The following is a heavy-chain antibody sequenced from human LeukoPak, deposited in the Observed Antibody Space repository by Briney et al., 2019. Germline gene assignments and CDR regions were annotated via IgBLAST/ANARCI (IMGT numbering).Heavy chain of an antibody. CDR2: INHSGST. V-gene: IGHV4-34*01. Sequence: SETLSLTCAVYGGSFSGYYWSWIRQPPGKGLEWIGEINHSGSTNYNPSLKSRVTISVDTSKNQFSLKLSSVTAADTAVYYCARGREEVGCSSTSCIPFDYWGQGTLVTVSS. CDR1: GGSFSGYY. J-gene: IGHJ4*02. CDR3: ARGREEVGCSSTSCIPFDY. D-gene: IGHD2-2*01.